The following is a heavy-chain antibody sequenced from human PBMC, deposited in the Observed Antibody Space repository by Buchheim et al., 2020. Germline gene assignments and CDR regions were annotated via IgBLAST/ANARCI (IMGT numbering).Heavy chain of an antibody. D-gene: IGHD6-13*01. V-gene: IGHV4-34*01. CDR3: ARGYSSSWYNRHWFDP. J-gene: IGHJ5*02. CDR1: GGSFSGYY. CDR2: INHSRST. Sequence: QVQLQQWGAGLLKPSETLSLTCAVYGGSFSGYYWSWIRQPPGKGLEWIGEINHSRSTNYNPSLKSRVTISVDTSKNQFSLKLSSVTAADTAVYYCARGYSSSWYNRHWFDPWGQGTL.